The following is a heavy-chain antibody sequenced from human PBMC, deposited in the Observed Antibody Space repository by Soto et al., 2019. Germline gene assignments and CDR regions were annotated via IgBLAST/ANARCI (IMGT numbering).Heavy chain of an antibody. V-gene: IGHV4-31*03. CDR3: ARSAAAGTNWFDP. Sequence: PSETLSLTCTVSGGSISSGGDYWSWIRQHPGKGLEWIGYIYYSGSTYYNPSLKSRVTISVDTSKNQFSLKLSSVTAADTAVYYCARSAAAGTNWFDPWGQGTLVTVSS. CDR1: GGSISSGGDY. J-gene: IGHJ5*02. CDR2: IYYSGST. D-gene: IGHD6-13*01.